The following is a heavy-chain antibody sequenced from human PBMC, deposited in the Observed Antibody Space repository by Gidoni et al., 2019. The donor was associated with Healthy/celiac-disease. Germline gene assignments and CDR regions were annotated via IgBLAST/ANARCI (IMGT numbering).Heavy chain of an antibody. J-gene: IGHJ4*02. CDR3: ARSVGYCSSTSCYGGYYFDY. D-gene: IGHD2-2*01. V-gene: IGHV3-11*01. CDR2: ISSSGSTI. CDR1: GFPFSDYY. Sequence: QVQLVESGGGLVKPGGSLRLSCAASGFPFSDYYLSWIRQAPGKGLEWVSYISSSGSTIYYADSVKGRFTISRDNAKNSLYLQMNSLRAEDTAVYYCARSVGYCSSTSCYGGYYFDYWGQGTLVTVSS.